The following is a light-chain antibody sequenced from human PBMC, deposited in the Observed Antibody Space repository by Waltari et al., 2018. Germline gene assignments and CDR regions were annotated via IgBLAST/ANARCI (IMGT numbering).Light chain of an antibody. CDR3: SSYTSRSTLVV. CDR2: DVI. Sequence: QSALTQPASVSGSPGQSITISCTGTSRDVGGYNYVSWYQQHPGKAPKLMIYDVIYRPSGISNRFSGSKSGYTASLTISGLQAEDEADYYCSSYTSRSTLVVFGGGTKLTVL. V-gene: IGLV2-14*03. CDR1: SRDVGGYNY. J-gene: IGLJ2*01.